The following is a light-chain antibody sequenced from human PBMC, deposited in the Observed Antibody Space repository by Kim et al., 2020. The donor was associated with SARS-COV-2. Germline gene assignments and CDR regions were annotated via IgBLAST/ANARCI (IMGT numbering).Light chain of an antibody. CDR2: YDS. Sequence: SYELTQPPSVSVAPGKTARITCGGNNIGSKSVHWYQQKPGQAPVLVIYYDSDRPSGIPERFSGSNSGNTATLSISRVEAGDEADYYCQVWDRSSDHWVFGRGTKLNVL. J-gene: IGLJ3*02. CDR1: NIGSKS. V-gene: IGLV3-21*04. CDR3: QVWDRSSDHWV.